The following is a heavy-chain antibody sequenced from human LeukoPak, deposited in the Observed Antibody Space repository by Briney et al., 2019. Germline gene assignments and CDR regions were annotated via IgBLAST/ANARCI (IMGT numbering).Heavy chain of an antibody. CDR3: ARRDYYETGQYYYYGMEV. D-gene: IGHD3-3*01. Sequence: PGGSLRLSCAASGFTFSSYSMNWVRQAPGKGLEWVSYISSSSSTIYYADSVKGRFTISRDNAKNSLYLQMNSLRAEDTAVYYCARRDYYETGQYYYYGMEVWGQGTTVTVSS. J-gene: IGHJ6*02. V-gene: IGHV3-48*01. CDR2: ISSSSSTI. CDR1: GFTFSSYS.